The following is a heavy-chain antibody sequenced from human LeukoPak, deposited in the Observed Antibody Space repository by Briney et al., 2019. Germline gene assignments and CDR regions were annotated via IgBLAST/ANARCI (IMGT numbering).Heavy chain of an antibody. J-gene: IGHJ5*02. CDR1: GYTFTSYY. CDR3: AREMGIVATGGFDP. Sequence: ASVKVSCKASGYTFTSYYLHWVRQAPGQGLEWMGITNPSAGSTSYAQKFQGRVTMTRDTSTSTVYMELSSLRSEDTAVYYCAREMGIVATGGFDPWGQGTLGTVSS. CDR2: TNPSAGST. D-gene: IGHD6-13*01. V-gene: IGHV1-46*01.